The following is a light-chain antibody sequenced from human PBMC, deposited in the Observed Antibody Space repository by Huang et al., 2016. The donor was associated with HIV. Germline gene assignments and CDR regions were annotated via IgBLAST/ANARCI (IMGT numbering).Light chain of an antibody. J-gene: IGKJ3*01. CDR2: GAA. V-gene: IGKV3-15*01. CDR3: QQYNNWPGT. CDR1: QSVSSN. Sequence: EILMTQSPATLSVSPGERATLSCRASQSVSSNLAWYQQKPGQAPKLLIYGAATRATGSPARVSGSGSGTEFTLTISSLQSEECAVYYCQQYNNWPGTFGPGTKVDIK.